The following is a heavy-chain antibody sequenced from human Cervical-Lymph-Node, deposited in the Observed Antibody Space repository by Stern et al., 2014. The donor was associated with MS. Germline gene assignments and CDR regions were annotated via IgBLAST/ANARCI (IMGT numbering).Heavy chain of an antibody. CDR3: ARDRRAFLDY. CDR2: IRQDGYDK. V-gene: IGHV3-7*01. J-gene: IGHJ4*02. CDR1: GISFGTSW. D-gene: IGHD2/OR15-2a*01. Sequence: EVQLVESGGGLVQPGGSLRRACGASGISFGTSWMSWVRQPPGGGLEWVANIRQDGYDKFYVDSVKGRFTISRDNARNSLYLQMNSLTVADTAVYYCARDRRAFLDYWGQGTHVAVSS.